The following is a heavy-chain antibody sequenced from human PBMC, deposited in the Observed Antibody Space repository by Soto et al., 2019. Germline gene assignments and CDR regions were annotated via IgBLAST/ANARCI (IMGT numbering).Heavy chain of an antibody. CDR1: GFTLSSYE. J-gene: IGHJ4*01. D-gene: IGHD1-1*01. CDR3: VRDRTLKVPTSNDY. CDR2: ISYRGSGT. Sequence: EVQLVESGGGLVQPGGSLRLSCVGSGFTLSSYEMNWVRQAPGKGLEWVAGISYRGSGTFHADSVKGRFTISRDNAKNSLYLQMKSLRAEVTAGYYCVRDRTLKVPTSNDYSGRGALVTVST. V-gene: IGHV3-48*03.